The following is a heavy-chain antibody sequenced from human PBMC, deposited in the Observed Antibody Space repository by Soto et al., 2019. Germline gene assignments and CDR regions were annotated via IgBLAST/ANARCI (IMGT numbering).Heavy chain of an antibody. V-gene: IGHV3-33*01. Sequence: QVQLVESGGGVVQPGRSLRLSCAASGFTFSSYGMHWVRQAPGKGLEWVAVIWYDGSNKYYADSVKGRFTISRDNSKNMLDLQMNGRRAEDTAVYYCASTCSGGSSYSWYFDLWGRGTLVTVSS. D-gene: IGHD2-15*01. CDR3: ASTCSGGSSYSWYFDL. J-gene: IGHJ2*01. CDR2: IWYDGSNK. CDR1: GFTFSSYG.